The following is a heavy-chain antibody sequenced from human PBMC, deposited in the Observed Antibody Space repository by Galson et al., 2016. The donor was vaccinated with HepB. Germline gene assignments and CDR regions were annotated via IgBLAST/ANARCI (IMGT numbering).Heavy chain of an antibody. D-gene: IGHD3-3*01. J-gene: IGHJ4*02. V-gene: IGHV2-5*02. Sequence: PALVKPTQTLTLTCTFSGFSLSTNEVGVGWIRQPPGKALEWLALLYWDDDKRYSPSLASRLSITKDVTKNQVVLTMTNMYPVDTGTYYCAHYYTNTWLFDYWGQGTLVTVSS. CDR1: GFSLSTNEVG. CDR2: LYWDDDK. CDR3: AHYYTNTWLFDY.